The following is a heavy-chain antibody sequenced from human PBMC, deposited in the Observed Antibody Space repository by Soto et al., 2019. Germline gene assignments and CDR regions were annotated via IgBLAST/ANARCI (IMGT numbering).Heavy chain of an antibody. CDR2: ISGSGDST. Sequence: EVQLLESGGGLVQPGGSLRLSCAASGFTFSSYAMSWVRQAPGKGLEWVSGISGSGDSTYYADSVKGRFTISRDNPKNTLYRQMNSLRAEDTAVYYCAKGVPGIAVAGTGYFQHWGQGTLVTVSS. D-gene: IGHD6-19*01. J-gene: IGHJ1*01. CDR1: GFTFSSYA. V-gene: IGHV3-23*01. CDR3: AKGVPGIAVAGTGYFQH.